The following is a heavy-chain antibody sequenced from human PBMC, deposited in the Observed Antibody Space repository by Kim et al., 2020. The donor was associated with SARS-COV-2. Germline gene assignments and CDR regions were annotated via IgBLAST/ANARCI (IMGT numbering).Heavy chain of an antibody. V-gene: IGHV4-39*01. J-gene: IGHJ4*02. D-gene: IGHD6-13*01. Sequence: YTPSLKSRVTISVDTSKNQFSLKLSSVTAADTAVYYCARHWAAAGPDDYWGQGTLVTVSS. CDR3: ARHWAAAGPDDY.